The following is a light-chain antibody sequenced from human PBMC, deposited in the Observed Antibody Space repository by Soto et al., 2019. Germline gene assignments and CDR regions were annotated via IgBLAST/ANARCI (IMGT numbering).Light chain of an antibody. Sequence: QSVLTQPASVSGSPGQSITISCTGTSSDVGGYNYVSWYQLHPGKAPKLMIYDVSNRPSGVSNRFSASKSGNTASLTISGLQAEDEADYYCSSYTGSSTLGVVFGGGTKVTVL. CDR1: SSDVGGYNY. CDR2: DVS. CDR3: SSYTGSSTLGVV. V-gene: IGLV2-14*01. J-gene: IGLJ2*01.